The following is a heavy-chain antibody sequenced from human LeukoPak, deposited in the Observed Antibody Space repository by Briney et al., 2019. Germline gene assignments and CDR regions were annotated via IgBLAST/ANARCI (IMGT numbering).Heavy chain of an antibody. J-gene: IGHJ6*03. CDR2: INHSGST. V-gene: IGHV4-34*01. Sequence: PSETLSLTCAVYGGSFSGYYWSWIRQPPGKGLEWIGEINHSGSTNFNPSLKSRVTISVDTSKNQFSLKLSSVTAADTAVYYCARGRAGQLGGIETNYYYYYMDVWGKGTTVTVPS. CDR3: ARGRAGQLGGIETNYYYYYMDV. D-gene: IGHD5-18*01. CDR1: GGSFSGYY.